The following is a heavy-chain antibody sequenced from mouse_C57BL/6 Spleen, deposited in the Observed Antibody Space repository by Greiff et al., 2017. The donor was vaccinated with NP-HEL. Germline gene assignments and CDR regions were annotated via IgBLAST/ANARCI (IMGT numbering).Heavy chain of an antibody. J-gene: IGHJ4*01. D-gene: IGHD1-1*01. Sequence: EVQLQQSGPELVKPGASVKIPCKASGYTFTDYNMDWVKQSHGKSLEWIGDINPNNGGTIYNQKFKGKATLTVDKSSSTAYMELRSLTSEDTAVYYCARWAYYGSRSYAMDYWGQGTSVTVSS. V-gene: IGHV1-18*01. CDR2: INPNNGGT. CDR1: GYTFTDYN. CDR3: ARWAYYGSRSYAMDY.